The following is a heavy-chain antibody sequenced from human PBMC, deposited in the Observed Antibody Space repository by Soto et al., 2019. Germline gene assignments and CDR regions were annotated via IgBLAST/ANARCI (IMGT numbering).Heavy chain of an antibody. Sequence: ESGGGVVQPGRSLRLSCAASGFTYSSYGMHWVRQAPGKGLEWVAVIWYDGSNKYYADSVKGRFTISRDNSKNTLYLQMNSLRAEDTAVYYCARELRGYSYFAYYGMDVWGQGTTVTVSS. J-gene: IGHJ6*02. CDR2: IWYDGSNK. D-gene: IGHD5-18*01. V-gene: IGHV3-33*01. CDR3: ARELRGYSYFAYYGMDV. CDR1: GFTYSSYG.